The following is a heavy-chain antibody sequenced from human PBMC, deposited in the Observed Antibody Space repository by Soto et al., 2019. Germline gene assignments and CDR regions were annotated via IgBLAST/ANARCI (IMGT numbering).Heavy chain of an antibody. CDR1: GFTFSSYG. J-gene: IGHJ4*02. CDR3: ARGLNYDILTGYYENDY. CDR2: IWYDGSNK. V-gene: IGHV3-33*01. Sequence: GGSLRLSCAASGFTFSSYGMHWVRQAPGKGLEWVAVIWYDGSNKYYADSVKGRFTISRDNSKNTLYLQMNSLRAKDTAVYYCARGLNYDILTGYYENDYWGQGTLVTVSS. D-gene: IGHD3-9*01.